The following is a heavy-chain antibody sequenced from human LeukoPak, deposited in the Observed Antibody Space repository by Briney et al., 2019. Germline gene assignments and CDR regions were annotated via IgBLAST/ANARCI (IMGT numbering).Heavy chain of an antibody. CDR2: IKSDGSST. Sequence: GGSLRLSCAASGFTFSRYWMHWVRQAPGKGLVWVSCIKSDGSSTSIADSAKGRFTISRDNAKNTVYLQMNSLRAGDTAAYYCARVRMGDDFNPFDYWGQGTLVTVSS. J-gene: IGHJ4*02. CDR3: ARVRMGDDFNPFDY. D-gene: IGHD3-16*01. V-gene: IGHV3-74*01. CDR1: GFTFSRYW.